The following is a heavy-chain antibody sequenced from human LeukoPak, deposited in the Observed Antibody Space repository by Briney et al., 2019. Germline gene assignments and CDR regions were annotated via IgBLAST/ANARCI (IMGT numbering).Heavy chain of an antibody. J-gene: IGHJ5*02. CDR2: ISHIGST. CDR1: GGSFSGYY. V-gene: IGHV4-34*01. D-gene: IGHD1-26*01. CDR3: ARGRWEVRFDP. Sequence: SETLSLTCAVYGGSFSGYYWSWVRQPPGKGLEWIGEISHIGSTNYNPSLESRVTISVDTSKNQFSLKLGSVTAADTAVDYCARGRWEVRFDPWGQGTLVTVSS.